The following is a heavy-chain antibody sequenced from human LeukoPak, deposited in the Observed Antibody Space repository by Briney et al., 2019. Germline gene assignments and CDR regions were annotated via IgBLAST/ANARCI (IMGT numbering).Heavy chain of an antibody. V-gene: IGHV3-48*04. CDR3: ARVVPASSPSDY. CDR1: GFTFSSNS. D-gene: IGHD2-2*01. J-gene: IGHJ4*02. Sequence: PGGSLRLSCAASGFTFSSNSMNWVRQAPGKGLEWVSYISSSSSTIYYADSVKGRFTISRDNAKNTLNLQMNSLRTEDTAVYYCARVVPASSPSDYWGQGTLVTVSS. CDR2: ISSSSSTI.